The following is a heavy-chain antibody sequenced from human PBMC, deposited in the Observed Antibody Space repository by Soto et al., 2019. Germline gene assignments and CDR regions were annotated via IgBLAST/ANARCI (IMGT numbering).Heavy chain of an antibody. J-gene: IGHJ4*02. V-gene: IGHV4-31*03. D-gene: IGHD1-1*01. Sequence: QVQLQESGPGLVKPSQTLSLTCTVSGGSISSGGTGSYWTWIRQLPGKGLEWIGYLYYTGNTYYNPSLTSRPTISIDTSENQFSLKLTSVTAADTAVYFCASGHDAYKVRYWGQGTLVTVSS. CDR3: ASGHDAYKVRY. CDR1: GGSISSGGTGSY. CDR2: LYYTGNT.